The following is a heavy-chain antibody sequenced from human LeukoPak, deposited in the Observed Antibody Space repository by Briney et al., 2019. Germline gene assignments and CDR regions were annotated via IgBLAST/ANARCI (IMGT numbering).Heavy chain of an antibody. D-gene: IGHD5-18*01. CDR2: MQSTGNS. CDR1: GGSISTSH. Sequence: SETLSLTGTVSGGSISTSHWNWIRKSPGKGLEWIGYMQSTGNSNYNPSLKSRVTMSVDMSRNQIVLNLSSVTAADTAVYFCARDKQHSYGRYFDHWGQGTLVTVSS. CDR3: ARDKQHSYGRYFDH. J-gene: IGHJ4*02. V-gene: IGHV4-59*01.